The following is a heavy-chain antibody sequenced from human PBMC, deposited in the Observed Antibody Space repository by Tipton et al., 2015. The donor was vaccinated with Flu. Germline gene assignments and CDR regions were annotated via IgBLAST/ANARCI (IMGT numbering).Heavy chain of an antibody. D-gene: IGHD5/OR15-5a*01. J-gene: IGHJ2*01. CDR3: ARQSTLWYFDF. CDR1: GDSISSGYY. V-gene: IGHV4-38-2*01. Sequence: TLSLTCSVSGDSISSGYYWAWIRQPPGKGLEWIGSFYYGRTSYHNPSLKSRVTISVDTSKNQFSLKLTSVTAADTAVYFCARQSTLWYFDFWGRGTLLTVSS. CDR2: FYYGRTS.